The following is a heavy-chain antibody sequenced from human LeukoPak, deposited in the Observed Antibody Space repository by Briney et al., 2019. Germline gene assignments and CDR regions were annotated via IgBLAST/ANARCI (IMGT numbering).Heavy chain of an antibody. CDR2: IKQDGSEK. Sequence: GSLRLSCAASGFTFSSYWMSWVRQAPGKGLEWVANIKQDGSEKYYVDSVKGRFTISRDNAKNSLYLQMNSLRAEDTAVYYCARDHGFGDHYYYYMDVWGKGTTVTVSS. CDR1: GFTFSSYW. D-gene: IGHD3-10*01. J-gene: IGHJ6*03. CDR3: ARDHGFGDHYYYYMDV. V-gene: IGHV3-7*01.